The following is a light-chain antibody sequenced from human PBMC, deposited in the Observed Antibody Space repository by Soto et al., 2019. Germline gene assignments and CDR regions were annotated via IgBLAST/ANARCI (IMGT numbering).Light chain of an antibody. Sequence: EIVLTQSPGTLSLSPGERSTLSFRASQSVSYYLAWYQQKPGQAPRLLIYDASTRATGIPVRFSGSGSGTEFTLTISSLQSEDFGVYYCQQNKDWPGTFGQGTKVDIK. CDR2: DAS. CDR3: QQNKDWPGT. V-gene: IGKV3-15*01. CDR1: QSVSYY. J-gene: IGKJ1*01.